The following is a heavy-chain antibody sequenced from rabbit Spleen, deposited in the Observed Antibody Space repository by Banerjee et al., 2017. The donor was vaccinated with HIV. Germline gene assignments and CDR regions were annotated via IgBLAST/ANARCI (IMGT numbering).Heavy chain of an antibody. CDR3: AKDMGVAAGYFFNL. D-gene: IGHD4-1*01. V-gene: IGHV1S7*01. CDR2: IDPVFGVT. J-gene: IGHJ4*01. CDR1: GFDFSVYY. Sequence: QLVESGGGLVQPGGSLKLSCKASGFDFSVYYMSWVRQAPGKGLEWIGYIDPVFGVTVYANWVNGRFTISRDNAQNTLYLQLNSLTAADTATYFCAKDMGVAAGYFFNLWGPGTLVTVS.